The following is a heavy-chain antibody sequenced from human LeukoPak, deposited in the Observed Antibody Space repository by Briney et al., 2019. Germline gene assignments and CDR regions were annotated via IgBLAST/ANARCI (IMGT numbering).Heavy chain of an antibody. CDR1: GVTFSKYG. J-gene: IGHJ4*02. CDR2: ISRSGDIT. Sequence: PGGSLRLSCAASGVTFSKYGIKWVRQAAGTGLEYVSCISRSGDITHYADSVKGRFTISRDNFKNTLYLQMNSLRADDTALYYCATEGFYYWGPGTLVTVSS. CDR3: ATEGFYY. V-gene: IGHV3-23*01.